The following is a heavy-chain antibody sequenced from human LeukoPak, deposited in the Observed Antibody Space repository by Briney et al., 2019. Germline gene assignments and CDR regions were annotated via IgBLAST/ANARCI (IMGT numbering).Heavy chain of an antibody. CDR3: TREPVP. CDR2: IYTSGST. CDR1: GGSISGSY. J-gene: IGHJ4*02. D-gene: IGHD6-19*01. V-gene: IGHV4-4*07. Sequence: SETLSLTCTVSGGSISGSYWNWVRQPAEKGLEWIGRIYTSGSTNYNPSLKSRVTMSVDTSKNQFSLKLTSVTAADTAVYYCTREPVPWGQGTLVTVSS.